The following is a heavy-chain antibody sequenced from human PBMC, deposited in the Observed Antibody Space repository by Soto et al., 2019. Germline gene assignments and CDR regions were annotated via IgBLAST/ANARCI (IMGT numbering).Heavy chain of an antibody. CDR3: ARDTPPPQDTWELLLFAFDI. D-gene: IGHD1-26*01. J-gene: IGHJ3*02. Sequence: ASVKVSCKASGGTFSSYAISWVRQAPGQGLEWMGGIIPIFGTANYAQKFQGRVTITADESTSTAYMELSSLRSEDTAVYYCARDTPPPQDTWELLLFAFDIWGQGTMVTVSS. CDR2: IIPIFGTA. V-gene: IGHV1-69*13. CDR1: GGTFSSYA.